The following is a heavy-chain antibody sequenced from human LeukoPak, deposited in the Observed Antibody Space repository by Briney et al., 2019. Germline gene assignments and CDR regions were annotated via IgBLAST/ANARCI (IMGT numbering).Heavy chain of an antibody. CDR2: IDSNGHRT. V-gene: IGHV3-23*05. Sequence: GGSLRLSCTASGFAFDEHGMTWVRQVPGKGLEWVSTIDSNGHRTHYADSVKGRFTISRDNSKNTVYLQMNILRVEDTAIYYCANDPQYDDFDIWGQGTMVTVSS. CDR1: GFAFDEHG. J-gene: IGHJ3*02. CDR3: ANDPQYDDFDI.